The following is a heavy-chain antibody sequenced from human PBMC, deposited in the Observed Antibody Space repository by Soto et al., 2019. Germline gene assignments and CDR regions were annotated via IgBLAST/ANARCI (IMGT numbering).Heavy chain of an antibody. CDR3: ARDQRPREAAGTYWFDP. CDR2: INAANGDT. Sequence: ASVKVSFKASGYTFTSYGIHWVRQAPGQRLEWMGWINAANGDTKYYADSVKGRFTISRDNSKNTLYLQMNSLRAEDTAVCYCARDQRPREAAGTYWFDPWGQGTLVTVSS. J-gene: IGHJ5*02. V-gene: IGHV1-3*01. D-gene: IGHD6-13*01. CDR1: GYTFTSYG.